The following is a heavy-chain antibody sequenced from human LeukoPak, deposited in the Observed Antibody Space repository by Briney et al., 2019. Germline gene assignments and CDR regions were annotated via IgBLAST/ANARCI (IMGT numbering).Heavy chain of an antibody. J-gene: IGHJ6*03. Sequence: GGSLRLSCAASGFTFSSYGMSWVRQAPGKGLEWVSAISGSGGSTYYADSVKGRFTISRDNSKNTLYLQMNSLRAEDTAVYHCAKEGDSGSYYYYYYMDVWGKGTTVTISS. V-gene: IGHV3-23*01. CDR1: GFTFSSYG. CDR2: ISGSGGST. D-gene: IGHD1-26*01. CDR3: AKEGDSGSYYYYYYMDV.